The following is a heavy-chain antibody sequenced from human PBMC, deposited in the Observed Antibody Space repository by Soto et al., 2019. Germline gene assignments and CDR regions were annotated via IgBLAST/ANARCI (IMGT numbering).Heavy chain of an antibody. D-gene: IGHD6-13*01. J-gene: IGHJ6*02. V-gene: IGHV5-10-1*01. CDR2: IDPSDSYT. CDR1: GYSFTSYW. Sequence: PGESLKISCKGSGYSFTSYWISWVRQMPGKGLGWMGRIDPSDSYTNYSPSFQGHVTISADKSISTAYLQWSSLKASDTAMYYCASCSIAADYYGMDVWGQGTTVTVSS. CDR3: ASCSIAADYYGMDV.